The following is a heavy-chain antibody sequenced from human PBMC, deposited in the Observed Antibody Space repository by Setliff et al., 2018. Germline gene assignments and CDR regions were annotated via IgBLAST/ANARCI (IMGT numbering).Heavy chain of an antibody. D-gene: IGHD2-2*01. Sequence: ASVKVSCKASGYTFTSYYMHWVRQAPGQGLGWMGWISAYNGNTNYAQKLQGRVTMTTDTSTSTAYMELRSLRSDDTAVYYCARRAPAAMADAFDIWGQGTMVTVSS. J-gene: IGHJ3*02. V-gene: IGHV1-18*04. CDR2: ISAYNGNT. CDR1: GYTFTSYY. CDR3: ARRAPAAMADAFDI.